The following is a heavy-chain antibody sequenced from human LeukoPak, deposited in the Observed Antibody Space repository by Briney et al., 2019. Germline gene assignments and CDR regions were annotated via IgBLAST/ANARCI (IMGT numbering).Heavy chain of an antibody. J-gene: IGHJ3*02. D-gene: IGHD6-13*01. Sequence: GESPKISCKGSGYSFTTYWIGWVRQMPGKGLEWMGIIYPGDSDTRYSPSFQGQATISADTSISTAYLQWSSLKASDTAMYYCARDSSTVTFDIWGQGTMVTVSS. CDR3: ARDSSTVTFDI. CDR2: IYPGDSDT. V-gene: IGHV5-51*01. CDR1: GYSFTTYW.